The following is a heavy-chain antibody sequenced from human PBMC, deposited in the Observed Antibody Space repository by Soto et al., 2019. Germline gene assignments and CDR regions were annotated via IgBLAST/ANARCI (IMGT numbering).Heavy chain of an antibody. CDR1: GGTFSSYA. CDR2: IIPIFGTA. Sequence: GASVKVSCKASGGTFSSYAIGWVRQAPGQGLEWMGGIIPIFGTANYAQKFQGRVTITADESTSTAYMELSSLRSEDTAVYYCAREEIQLWLRYYYYYGMDVWGQGTTVTVSS. J-gene: IGHJ6*02. CDR3: AREEIQLWLRYYYYYGMDV. V-gene: IGHV1-69*13. D-gene: IGHD5-18*01.